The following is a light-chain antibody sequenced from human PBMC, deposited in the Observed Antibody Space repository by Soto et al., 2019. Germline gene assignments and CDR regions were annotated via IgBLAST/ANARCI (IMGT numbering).Light chain of an antibody. V-gene: IGKV3-20*01. CDR2: GAS. J-gene: IGKJ1*01. CDR1: QTVRNNY. Sequence: EIVLTQSPGTLPLSPGERATLSCRASQTVRNNYLAWYQQQPGQAPRLLIYGASNRATGIPDRFSGSGSGTDFTLTISRLEPEDFAVYYCQQYGSSGTFGQGTKVEIK. CDR3: QQYGSSGT.